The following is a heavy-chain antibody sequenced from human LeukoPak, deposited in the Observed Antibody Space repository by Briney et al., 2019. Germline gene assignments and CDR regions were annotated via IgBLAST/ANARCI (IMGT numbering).Heavy chain of an antibody. D-gene: IGHD3-10*01. CDR1: GGTFSNYV. J-gene: IGHJ5*02. CDR3: ARGQYYGSETYWHTKWFDP. Sequence: SVKVSCKASGGTFSNYVISWVRQAPGQGLEWMGGIIPMFGSATYSEKFQGRVAITTDESTSTGYMEMSRLTSEDTAVYYCARGQYYGSETYWHTKWFDPWGQGTPVTVSS. V-gene: IGHV1-69*05. CDR2: IIPMFGSA.